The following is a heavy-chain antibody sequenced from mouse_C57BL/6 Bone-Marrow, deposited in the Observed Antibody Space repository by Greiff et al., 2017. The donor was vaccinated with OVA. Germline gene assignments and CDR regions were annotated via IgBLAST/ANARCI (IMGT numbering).Heavy chain of an antibody. D-gene: IGHD1-1*01. Sequence: EVMLVESGGGLVQPGGSLKLSCAASGFTFSDYGMAWVRQAPRKGPEWVAFISNLAYSIYYADTVTGRFTISRENAKNTLYLEMSSMRAEDTAMYYCAGWAVVAPFAYWGQGTLVTVSA. CDR1: GFTFSDYG. J-gene: IGHJ3*01. CDR2: ISNLAYSI. CDR3: AGWAVVAPFAY. V-gene: IGHV5-15*01.